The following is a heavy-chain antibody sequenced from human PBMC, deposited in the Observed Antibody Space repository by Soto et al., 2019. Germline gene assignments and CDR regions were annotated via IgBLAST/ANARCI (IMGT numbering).Heavy chain of an antibody. J-gene: IGHJ6*02. D-gene: IGHD2-15*01. CDR1: GGSISSSNW. Sequence: PSETLSLTCAVSGGSISSSNWWSWVRQPPGKGLEWIGEIYHSGNTNYNPSLKSRVTISVDKSKNQFSLKLSSVTAADTAVYYCARDGGKRNYYGMDVWGQGTTVTVSS. CDR3: ARDGGKRNYYGMDV. V-gene: IGHV4-4*02. CDR2: IYHSGNT.